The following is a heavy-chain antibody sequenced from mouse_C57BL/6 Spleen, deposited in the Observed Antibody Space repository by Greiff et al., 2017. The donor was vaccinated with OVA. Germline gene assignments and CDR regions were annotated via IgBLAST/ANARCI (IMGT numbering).Heavy chain of an antibody. CDR3: VRYTTVVDYFDY. CDR1: GYTFTSYG. CDR2: IYPRSGNT. J-gene: IGHJ2*01. D-gene: IGHD1-1*01. V-gene: IGHV1-81*01. Sequence: QVQLKESGAELARPGASVKLSCKASGYTFTSYGISWVKQRTGQGLEWIGEIYPRSGNTYYNEKFKGKATLTADKSSSTAYMELRSLTSEDSAVYFCVRYTTVVDYFDYWGQGTTLTVSS.